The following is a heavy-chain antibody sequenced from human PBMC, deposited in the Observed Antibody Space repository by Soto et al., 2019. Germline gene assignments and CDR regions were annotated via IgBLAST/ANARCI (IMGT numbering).Heavy chain of an antibody. D-gene: IGHD2-2*01. Sequence: QVQLVESGGGVVQPGRSLRLSCAASGFTFSSYGIHWVRQAPGKGLEWVAVISYDGSNKYYADSVKGRFTISRDNSKNTVYLQMNGLRAEDTAVYYCANGGLRYCSSTSCYEDYYYGMDVWGQGTTVTVSS. J-gene: IGHJ6*02. CDR2: ISYDGSNK. CDR1: GFTFSSYG. V-gene: IGHV3-30*18. CDR3: ANGGLRYCSSTSCYEDYYYGMDV.